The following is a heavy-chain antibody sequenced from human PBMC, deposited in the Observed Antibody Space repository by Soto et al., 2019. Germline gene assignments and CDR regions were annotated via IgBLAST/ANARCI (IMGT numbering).Heavy chain of an antibody. D-gene: IGHD6-13*01. V-gene: IGHV1-18*01. CDR3: ARGGRAASFVPY. Sequence: QVHLVQSVAEVKKPGASVKVSCAASGYTFTSYGLNWVRQAPGQGLEWMGWISATNGNTDYAQKVQGSVALTTDTSTTTAYTELRSLRSDYTASYYCARGGRAASFVPYWGQGNLVTVSS. J-gene: IGHJ4*02. CDR2: ISATNGNT. CDR1: GYTFTSYG.